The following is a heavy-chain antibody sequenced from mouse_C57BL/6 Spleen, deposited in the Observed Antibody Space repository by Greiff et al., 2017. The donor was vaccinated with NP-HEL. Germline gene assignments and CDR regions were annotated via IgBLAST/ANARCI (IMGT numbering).Heavy chain of an antibody. Sequence: QVQLQQPGAELVKPGASVKMSCKASGYTFTSYWITWVKQRPGQGLEWIGDIYPGSGSTNYNEKFKSKATLTVDTSSSTAYTQLSSLTSEDSAVYYCARTPADYDVGWFAYWGQGTLVTVSA. CDR3: ARTPADYDVGWFAY. D-gene: IGHD2-4*01. CDR2: IYPGSGST. V-gene: IGHV1-55*01. J-gene: IGHJ3*01. CDR1: GYTFTSYW.